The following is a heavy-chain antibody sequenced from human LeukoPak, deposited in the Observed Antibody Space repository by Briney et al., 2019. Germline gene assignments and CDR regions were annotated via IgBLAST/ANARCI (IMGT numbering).Heavy chain of an antibody. D-gene: IGHD2-21*01. CDR1: GGSISGDY. Sequence: PSETLSLTCTVSGGSISGDYWSWIRQSPGKGLEWVAYIYYTGATNHNPSLKSRVTISVDTSKNQFSLRLSSVTAADTAVYYCARLQGDSTAVFDYWGQGTLVSVTS. CDR3: ARLQGDSTAVFDY. J-gene: IGHJ4*02. CDR2: IYYTGAT. V-gene: IGHV4-59*01.